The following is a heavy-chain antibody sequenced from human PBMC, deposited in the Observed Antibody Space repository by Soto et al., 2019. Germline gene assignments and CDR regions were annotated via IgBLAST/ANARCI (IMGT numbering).Heavy chain of an antibody. J-gene: IGHJ5*02. D-gene: IGHD2-15*01. V-gene: IGHV4-4*07. CDR2: IYTSGST. CDR3: ARGVGRNDLDCSGGSCYSTPNWFDP. CDR1: GGSISSYY. Sequence: SETLSLTCTVSGGSISSYYWSWIRQPAGKGLEWIGRIYTSGSTNYNPSLKSRVTMSVDTSKNQFSLKLSSVTAADTAVYCCARGVGRNDLDCSGGSCYSTPNWFDPWGQGTLVTVSS.